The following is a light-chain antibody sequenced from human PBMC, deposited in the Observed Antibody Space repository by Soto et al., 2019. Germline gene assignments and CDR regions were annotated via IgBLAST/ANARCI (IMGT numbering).Light chain of an antibody. V-gene: IGKV3-20*01. CDR3: HHYDNAPQT. CDR1: QTLSRTY. J-gene: IGKJ2*01. CDR2: GAS. Sequence: EIVLMQSPGTLSLSPGERATLSCRASQTLSRTYIAWYQQKPGQAPRVLIYGASKRATGIPDRFSGSGSGTDFSLTISRLEPEAFAVYYCHHYDNAPQTYGQGTKVDIK.